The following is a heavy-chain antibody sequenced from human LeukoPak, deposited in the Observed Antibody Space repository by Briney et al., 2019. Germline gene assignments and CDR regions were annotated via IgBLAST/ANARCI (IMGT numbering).Heavy chain of an antibody. CDR3: ARERSYDFWSGYYTGGFFDY. Sequence: SVKVSCKASGGTFSSYAISWVRQAPGQGLEWVGGIIPIFGTANYAQKFQGRVTITTDESTSTAYMELSSLRSEDTAVYYCARERSYDFWSGYYTGGFFDYWGQGTLVTVSS. D-gene: IGHD3-3*01. CDR2: IIPIFGTA. V-gene: IGHV1-69*05. CDR1: GGTFSSYA. J-gene: IGHJ4*02.